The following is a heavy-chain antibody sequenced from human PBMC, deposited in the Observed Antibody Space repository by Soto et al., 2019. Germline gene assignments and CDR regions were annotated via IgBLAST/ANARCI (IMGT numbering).Heavy chain of an antibody. CDR1: GASISSYY. V-gene: IGHV4-59*01. D-gene: IGHD1-26*01. J-gene: IGHJ3*02. CDR2: MDYSGT. CDR3: ARDQPGSPVFDRAFDI. Sequence: QVHLQESGPGLVKPSETLSLTCTVSGASISSYYWSWVRQPPGKGLEWIGYMDYSGTKNNPSLKSRVTLSMDTSKNQFSPKLSSVTAADTAVYYCARDQPGSPVFDRAFDIWGQGTMVTVSS.